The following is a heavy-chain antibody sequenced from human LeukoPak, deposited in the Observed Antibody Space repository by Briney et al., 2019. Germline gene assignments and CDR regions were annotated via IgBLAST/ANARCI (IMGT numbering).Heavy chain of an antibody. CDR2: IYYSGST. J-gene: IGHJ5*02. CDR1: GGSISSYY. Sequence: PSETLSLTCTVSGGSISSYYWSWIRQPPGKGLEWIGYIYYSGSTNYSPSLRSRVTISVDTSKNQFSLKLSSVTAADTAVYYCARGYCSSTSCSHYNWFDPWGQGTLVTVSS. CDR3: ARGYCSSTSCSHYNWFDP. D-gene: IGHD2-2*01. V-gene: IGHV4-59*01.